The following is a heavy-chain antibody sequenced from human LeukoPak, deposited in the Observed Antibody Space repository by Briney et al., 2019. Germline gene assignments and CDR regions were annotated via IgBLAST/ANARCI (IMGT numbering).Heavy chain of an antibody. D-gene: IGHD3-22*01. CDR2: ISYDGSNK. CDR1: GFTFSSYG. J-gene: IGHJ3*02. V-gene: IGHV3-30*19. Sequence: GGSLRLSCAASGFTFSSYGMHWVRQAPGKGLEWVAVISYDGSNKYYADSVKGRFTISRDNSKNTLYLQMNSLRAEDTAVYYCARSSSGNAFDIWGQGTMVTVSS. CDR3: ARSSSGNAFDI.